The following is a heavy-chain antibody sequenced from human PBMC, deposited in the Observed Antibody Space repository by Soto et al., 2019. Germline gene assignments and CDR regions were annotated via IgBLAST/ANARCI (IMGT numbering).Heavy chain of an antibody. D-gene: IGHD1-26*01. CDR2: ISSSSSYI. V-gene: IGHV3-21*01. J-gene: IGHJ4*02. Sequence: PGGSLRLSCAASGFTFSSYSMNWVRQAPGKGLEWVSSISSSSSYIYYADSVKGRFTISRDNAKNSLYLQMNSLRAEDTAVYYCARDRSGSGSRNEPFDYWGQGTLVTVSS. CDR1: GFTFSSYS. CDR3: ARDRSGSGSRNEPFDY.